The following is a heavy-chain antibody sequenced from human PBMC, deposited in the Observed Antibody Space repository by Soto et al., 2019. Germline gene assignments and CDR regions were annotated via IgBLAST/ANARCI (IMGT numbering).Heavy chain of an antibody. CDR2: INPNSGGT. CDR1: GYTFTGYY. V-gene: IGHV1-2*04. CDR3: ARGGTLWFGELSAYYYGMDV. Sequence: ASVKVSCKASGYTFTGYYMHWVRQAPGQGLEWMGWINPNSGGTNYAQKFQGWVTMTRDTSISTAYMELSRLRSDDTAVYYCARGGTLWFGELSAYYYGMDVCGQGTTVIVSS. J-gene: IGHJ6*02. D-gene: IGHD3-10*01.